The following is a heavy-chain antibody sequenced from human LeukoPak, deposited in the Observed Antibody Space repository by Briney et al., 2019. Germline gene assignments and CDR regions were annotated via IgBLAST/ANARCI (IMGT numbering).Heavy chain of an antibody. CDR3: GRHRTASDY. CDR1: GFTFSSYE. CDR2: ISSSGSTI. Sequence: PGGSLRLSCAASGFTFSSYEMNWVRKAPGKGLEWVSYISSSGSTIYYADSVKGRFTISRDNAKNSLYLRMNSLRAEDTAVYYCGRHRTASDYWGQGTLVTVSS. J-gene: IGHJ4*02. V-gene: IGHV3-48*03. D-gene: IGHD3-16*02.